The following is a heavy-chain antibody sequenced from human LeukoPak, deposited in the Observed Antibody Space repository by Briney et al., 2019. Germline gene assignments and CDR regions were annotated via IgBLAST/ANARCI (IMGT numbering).Heavy chain of an antibody. CDR1: GFTFSSYW. Sequence: GGSLRLSCAASGFTFSSYWMHWVRQAPGKGLVWVSRINTGGSTTDYADSVKGRFTISRDNAKNALYLQMNSLRAEDTAVYYCSRDLRGRDDYWGQGILVIVSS. CDR2: INTGGSTT. D-gene: IGHD5-24*01. J-gene: IGHJ4*02. V-gene: IGHV3-74*01. CDR3: SRDLRGRDDY.